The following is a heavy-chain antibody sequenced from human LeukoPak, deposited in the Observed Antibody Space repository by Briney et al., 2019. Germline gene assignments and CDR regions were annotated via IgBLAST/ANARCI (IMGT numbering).Heavy chain of an antibody. V-gene: IGHV1-18*01. J-gene: IGHJ4*02. D-gene: IGHD2-2*01. CDR2: ISAYNGNT. Sequence: ASVKVSCKASGYTFTSYDMNWVRQAPGQGLEWMGWISAYNGNTNYAQKLQGRVTMTTDTSTSTAYMELRRLRSDDTAFYYCARIRYCGGISCYYIDYWGQGTLVTVSA. CDR1: GYTFTSYD. CDR3: ARIRYCGGISCYYIDY.